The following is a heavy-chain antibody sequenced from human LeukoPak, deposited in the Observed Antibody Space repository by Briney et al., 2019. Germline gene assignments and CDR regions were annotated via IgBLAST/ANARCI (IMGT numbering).Heavy chain of an antibody. CDR3: ARPKRYCSSTSCYGGYYFDY. V-gene: IGHV4-34*01. Sequence: SETLSLTCAVYGGSFSGYYWSWIRQPPGKGLEWIGEINHSGSTIYNPSLKSRVTISVDTSKNQFSLKLSSVTAADTAVYYCARPKRYCSSTSCYGGYYFDYWGQGTLVTVSS. D-gene: IGHD2-2*01. CDR2: INHSGST. J-gene: IGHJ4*02. CDR1: GGSFSGYY.